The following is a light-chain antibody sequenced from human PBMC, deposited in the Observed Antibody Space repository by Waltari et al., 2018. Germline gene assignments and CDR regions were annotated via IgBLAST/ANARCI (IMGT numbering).Light chain of an antibody. CDR2: KAS. V-gene: IGKV1-5*03. CDR3: QQYNSYLWT. J-gene: IGKJ1*01. Sequence: DIQMTQSPSTLSASVGDRVTITCRASQSISIWLAWYQQKPGKAPNLLIYKASSLGSGVPSRFSGSGSGTEFTLTISSLQPDDFATYYCQQYNSYLWTFGQGTKVEIK. CDR1: QSISIW.